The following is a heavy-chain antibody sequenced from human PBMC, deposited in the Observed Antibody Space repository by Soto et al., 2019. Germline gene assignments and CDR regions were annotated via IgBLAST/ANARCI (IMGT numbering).Heavy chain of an antibody. D-gene: IGHD3-10*01. CDR2: IIPIFGTA. CDR1: GGTFSSYA. V-gene: IGHV1-69*01. J-gene: IGHJ6*02. Sequence: QVQLVQSGAEVKKPGSSVKVSCKASGGTFSSYAISWVRQAPGQGLEWMGGIIPIFGTANYAQKFQGRVTSTADESTSTAYMELSSLRSEDTAMYYCARRVDGELSYYYYYYGMDVWSQGTTVTVSS. CDR3: ARRVDGELSYYYYYYGMDV.